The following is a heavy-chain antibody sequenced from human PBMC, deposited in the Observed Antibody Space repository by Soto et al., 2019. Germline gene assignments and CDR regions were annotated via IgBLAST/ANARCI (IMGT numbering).Heavy chain of an antibody. D-gene: IGHD2-8*02. CDR2: ISSSSYI. V-gene: IGHV3-21*01. J-gene: IGHJ6*02. Sequence: EVQLVESGGGLVKPGGSPRLSCAASGFTFSSYSMNWVRQAPGKGLEWVSSISSSSYIYYADSVKGRFTISRDNAKNSLYLQMNSLRAEDTAVYYCARPRGVCCSYYYGMDVWGQGTTVTVSS. CDR1: GFTFSSYS. CDR3: ARPRGVCCSYYYGMDV.